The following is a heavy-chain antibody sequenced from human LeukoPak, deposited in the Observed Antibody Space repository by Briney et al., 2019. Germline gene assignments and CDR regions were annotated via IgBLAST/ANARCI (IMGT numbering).Heavy chain of an antibody. CDR1: GFTFRSYG. CDR3: ARRGTLAPYYYFED. CDR2: ISYDGSNK. Sequence: GGSLRLSCAASGFTFRSYGMHRVRQAPGKGLEWVAVISYDGSNKYYADSVKGRFTISRDNSKNTLYLQMNSLIPEDTAVYYCARRGTLAPYYYFEDWGQGTLVTVSS. D-gene: IGHD1-1*01. V-gene: IGHV3-30*03. J-gene: IGHJ4*02.